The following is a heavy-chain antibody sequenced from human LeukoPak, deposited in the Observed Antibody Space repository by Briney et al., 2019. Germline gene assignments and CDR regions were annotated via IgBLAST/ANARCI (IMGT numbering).Heavy chain of an antibody. CDR2: IYYSGST. J-gene: IGHJ6*02. Sequence: SETLSLTCTVSGGSISSSSYYWGWIRQPPGKGLEWIGSIYYSGSTYYNPSLKSRVTISVDTSKNQFSLKLSFVTAADTAVYYCASPSPNYYYGMDVWGQGTTVTVSS. V-gene: IGHV4-39*07. CDR1: GGSISSSSYY. CDR3: ASPSPNYYYGMDV.